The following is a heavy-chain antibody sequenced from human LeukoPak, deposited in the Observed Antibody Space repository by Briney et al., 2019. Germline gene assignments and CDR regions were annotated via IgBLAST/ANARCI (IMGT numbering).Heavy chain of an antibody. J-gene: IGHJ4*02. CDR1: GFTCSSYA. V-gene: IGHV3-23*01. CDR3: ARSMVRIDY. CDR2: ISGSGDST. Sequence: GGSLSLFYAASGFTCSSYAMSWVRQAPGKGLEWVSSISGSGDSTYYADSVKGRFTISRDNSKNTLYLQMNSLRAEDTAVYSCARSMVRIDYWGQGTLVTVSS. D-gene: IGHD3-10*01.